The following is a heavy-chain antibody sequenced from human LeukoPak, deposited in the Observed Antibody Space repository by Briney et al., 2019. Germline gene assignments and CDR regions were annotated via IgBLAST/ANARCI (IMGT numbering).Heavy chain of an antibody. D-gene: IGHD3-16*01. CDR1: GGSISSTTYY. Sequence: SETLSLTCTVSGGSISSTTYYWRWIRRPPGKGLEWIGSIYYSGSTYYNPSLKSRVTVSVDTSKNQFSLNLSSVTAADTAVYYCVRGSTLRHYQYWGQGTLVTVSS. CDR2: IYYSGST. J-gene: IGHJ4*02. V-gene: IGHV4-39*01. CDR3: VRGSTLRHYQY.